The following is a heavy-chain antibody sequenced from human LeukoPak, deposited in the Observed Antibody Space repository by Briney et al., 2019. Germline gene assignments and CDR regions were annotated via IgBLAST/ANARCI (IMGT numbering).Heavy chain of an antibody. V-gene: IGHV3-74*01. CDR3: AREVGGRRDY. D-gene: IGHD3-10*01. CDR1: GNYW. Sequence: GGSLRLSCAASGNYWMHWVRQAPGKGLVWVSHINSDGSWTSYADSVGGRSTISRDNAKNTLYLQMDSLRDEDTAVYYCAREVGGRRDYWGRGTLVTVSS. J-gene: IGHJ4*02. CDR2: INSDGSWT.